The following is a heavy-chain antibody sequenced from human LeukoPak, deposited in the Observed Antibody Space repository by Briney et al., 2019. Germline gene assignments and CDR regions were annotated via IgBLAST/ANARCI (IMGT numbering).Heavy chain of an antibody. CDR1: GFTFSSYW. CDR3: ARAGADCSSTSCYPPDGGGNFDY. D-gene: IGHD2-2*01. V-gene: IGHV3-7*01. Sequence: GGSLRLSCAASGFTFSSYWMTWVRQAPGKGLEWVANIKQGGSEKYYVDSVKGRFTISRDNAKNSLSLQMNSLRAEDTAVYYCARAGADCSSTSCYPPDGGGNFDYWGQGTLVTVSS. CDR2: IKQGGSEK. J-gene: IGHJ4*02.